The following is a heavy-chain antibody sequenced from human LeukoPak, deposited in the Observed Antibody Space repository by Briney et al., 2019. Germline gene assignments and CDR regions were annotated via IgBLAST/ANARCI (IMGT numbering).Heavy chain of an antibody. CDR1: GLTLSKAW. CDR3: TTADGGCHFWRADYFDY. D-gene: IGHD3-3*02. Sequence: GGSLRLSCAASGLTLSKAWMNWVRQAPGKGLEWVGRIKDKTDGGTTDYAAPVKGRFTISRDDSKNTLYLQMNSLKTEDTAVYYCTTADGGCHFWRADYFDYWGQGTLVTVSS. CDR2: IKDKTDGGTT. J-gene: IGHJ4*02. V-gene: IGHV3-15*01.